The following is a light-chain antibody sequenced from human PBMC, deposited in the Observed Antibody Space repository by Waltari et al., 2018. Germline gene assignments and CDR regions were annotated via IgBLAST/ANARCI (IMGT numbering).Light chain of an antibody. V-gene: IGKV3-20*01. Sequence: VLRQSPGTLSLSPGEGATLPCRAGQSLSNGYLAGAQPRPGQAPRLLTHGSSHRATDIPDRFSGSGSGTDFSLTISSLDPEDFAVYYCHQYQRSPTFGHGTKV. CDR3: HQYQRSPT. CDR2: GSS. J-gene: IGKJ1*01. CDR1: QSLSNGY.